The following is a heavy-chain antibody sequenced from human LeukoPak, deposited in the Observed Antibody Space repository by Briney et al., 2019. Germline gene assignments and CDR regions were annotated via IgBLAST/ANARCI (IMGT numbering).Heavy chain of an antibody. V-gene: IGHV4-34*01. D-gene: IGHD5-18*01. CDR1: GGSFSGYY. J-gene: IGHJ5*02. Sequence: SETLSLTCAVYGGSFSGYYWSWSRQPPGKGLEWIGEINHSGSTNYNPSLKSRVTISVDTSKKQFSLKLSSVTAADTAVYYCARGRPYSYGRGGWFDPWGQGTLVTVPS. CDR3: ARGRPYSYGRGGWFDP. CDR2: INHSGST.